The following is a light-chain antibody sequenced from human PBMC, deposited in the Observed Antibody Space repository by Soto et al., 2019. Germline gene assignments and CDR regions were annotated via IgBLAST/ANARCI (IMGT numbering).Light chain of an antibody. CDR1: QGISSY. J-gene: IGKJ1*01. V-gene: IGKV1-8*01. Sequence: AIRMTQSPSSFSASTGDRVTITCRASQGISSYLAWYQQKPGKAPKLLIYAASTLQSGVPSRFSGSGPGTDFTLTISCLQSEDFATYYCQQYYSYPHTFGQGTKVEIK. CDR2: AAS. CDR3: QQYYSYPHT.